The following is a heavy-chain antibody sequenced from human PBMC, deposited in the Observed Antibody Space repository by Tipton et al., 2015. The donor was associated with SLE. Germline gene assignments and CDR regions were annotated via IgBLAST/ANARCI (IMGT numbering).Heavy chain of an antibody. CDR1: GGSISTSPYY. V-gene: IGHV4-39*07. Sequence: TLSLTCAVSGGSISTSPYYWGWIRQPPGKGLEWIAIIYYSGTTYYNPSLKSGVTISLDASKNQFSLRLSSVTAADTALYYCARDFGNVGRFDSWGQGTLVTVSS. CDR2: IYYSGTT. CDR3: ARDFGNVGRFDS. D-gene: IGHD1-14*01. J-gene: IGHJ5*01.